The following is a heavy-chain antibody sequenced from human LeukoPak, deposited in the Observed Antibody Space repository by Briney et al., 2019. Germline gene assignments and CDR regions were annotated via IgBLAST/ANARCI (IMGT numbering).Heavy chain of an antibody. J-gene: IGHJ4*02. CDR3: ATDRQVSRNDYGDYLFFAAAY. V-gene: IGHV1-46*01. CDR2: INPSGGST. Sequence: ASVKVSCKASGYTFTSYYMHWVRQAPGQGLEWMGIINPSGGSTSYAQKFQGRVTMTRDMSTSTVYMELSSLRSEDTAVYYCATDRQVSRNDYGDYLFFAAAYWGQGTLVTVSS. D-gene: IGHD4-17*01. CDR1: GYTFTSYY.